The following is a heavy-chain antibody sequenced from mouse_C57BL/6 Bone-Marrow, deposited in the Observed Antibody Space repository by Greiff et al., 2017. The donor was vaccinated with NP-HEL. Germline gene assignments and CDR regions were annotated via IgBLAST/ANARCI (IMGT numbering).Heavy chain of an antibody. CDR3: ARSGRRGYFDY. Sequence: QVQLQQSGTELVKPGASVKLSCKASGYTFTSYWMHWVKQRPGQGLEWIGNINPSNAGTNYNEKFKSKATLTVDKSSSTAYMQLSSLTSEDSAVYYCARSGRRGYFDYWGQGTTLTVSS. J-gene: IGHJ2*01. D-gene: IGHD4-1*01. CDR1: GYTFTSYW. V-gene: IGHV1-53*01. CDR2: INPSNAGT.